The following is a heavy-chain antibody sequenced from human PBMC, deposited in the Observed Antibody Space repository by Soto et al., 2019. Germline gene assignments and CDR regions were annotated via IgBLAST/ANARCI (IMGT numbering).Heavy chain of an antibody. CDR2: IYYSGST. J-gene: IGHJ4*02. Sequence: QVQLQESGPGLVKPSETLSLTCTVSGGSISSYYWSWIRQPPGKGLEWIGYIYYSGSTNYNPSLKSRVPISXXTXKXXFSLKVSSVTAADTAVYYCARLEGSGSYYPRHFDYWGQGTLVTVSS. CDR3: ARLEGSGSYYPRHFDY. CDR1: GGSISSYY. D-gene: IGHD3-10*01. V-gene: IGHV4-59*08.